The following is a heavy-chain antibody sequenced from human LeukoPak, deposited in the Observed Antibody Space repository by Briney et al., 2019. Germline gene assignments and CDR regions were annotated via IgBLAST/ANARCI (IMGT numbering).Heavy chain of an antibody. Sequence: SETRSLTCTVSGGSISGSPYYWAWIRQPPGEGLEWIGSFYSGSTYYNPSLMSRVTISVDTSKNQVSLKLNSVTAADTAVYYCARPFAPRGFYGMDVWGQGTTVTVSS. D-gene: IGHD5-12*01. CDR2: FYSGST. V-gene: IGHV4-39*01. J-gene: IGHJ6*02. CDR1: GGSISGSPYY. CDR3: ARPFAPRGFYGMDV.